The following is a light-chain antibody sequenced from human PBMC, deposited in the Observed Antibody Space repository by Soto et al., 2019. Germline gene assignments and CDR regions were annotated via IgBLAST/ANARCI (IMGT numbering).Light chain of an antibody. J-gene: IGLJ1*01. Sequence: QSALTQPPSASGSPGQSVTISCTGTSSDIGGYNYVSWYQQHPGKAPKLMIYEVNKRPSGVPDRFSGSKSGNTASLTVSGLQAEDESDYYCSSYAGSYTHYVFGTGTKLTVL. V-gene: IGLV2-8*01. CDR2: EVN. CDR3: SSYAGSYTHYV. CDR1: SSDIGGYNY.